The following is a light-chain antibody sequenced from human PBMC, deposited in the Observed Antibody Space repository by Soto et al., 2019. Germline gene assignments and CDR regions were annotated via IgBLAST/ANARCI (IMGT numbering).Light chain of an antibody. Sequence: QSVLTQPPSASGTPGQRVTISCSGSSSNIGTNSMSWYQHLPGTAPKLLMYANSQRPSGVPDRFSGSKSGTSASLAISGLQSEDEADYYCAAWDDSLNGVVFGGVTKLTVL. V-gene: IGLV1-44*01. CDR2: ANS. J-gene: IGLJ2*01. CDR3: AAWDDSLNGVV. CDR1: SSNIGTNS.